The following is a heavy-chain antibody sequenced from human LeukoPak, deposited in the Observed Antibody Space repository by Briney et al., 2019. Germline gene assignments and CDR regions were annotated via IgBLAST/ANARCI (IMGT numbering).Heavy chain of an antibody. V-gene: IGHV1-69*05. Sequence: ASVKVSCKASGGTFSSYAISWVRQAPGQGLEWMGRIIPIFGTANYAQKFQGRVTITTDESTSTAYIELSRLRSEDTAVYYCARVGVDTAMVDAFDIWGQGTMVTVSS. CDR3: ARVGVDTAMVDAFDI. J-gene: IGHJ3*02. D-gene: IGHD5-18*01. CDR2: IIPIFGTA. CDR1: GGTFSSYA.